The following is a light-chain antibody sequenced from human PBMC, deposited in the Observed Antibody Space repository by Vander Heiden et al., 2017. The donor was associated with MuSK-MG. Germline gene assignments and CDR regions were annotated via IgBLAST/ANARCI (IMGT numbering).Light chain of an antibody. V-gene: IGKV3-20*01. CDR1: RSVSSSY. Sequence: DIVLTQSPGPLSLSPGERATLSCRASRSVSSSYLAWYQHKPGQAPRLLIYGTFSRATGIPDTFSGSGSGTDFTLTISRLEPEDSAVYYCQQYGVSPYTFGQGTKLEIK. CDR3: QQYGVSPYT. CDR2: GTF. J-gene: IGKJ2*01.